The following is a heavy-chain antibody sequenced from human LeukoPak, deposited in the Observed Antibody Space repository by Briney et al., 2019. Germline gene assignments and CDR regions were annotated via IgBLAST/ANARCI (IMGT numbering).Heavy chain of an antibody. D-gene: IGHD3-16*02. Sequence: SETLSLTCTFSGGSISSYDWSWIRQPPGKGLKWIGYIYYSGSTNYNPSLKSRVTISVDTSKNQFSLKLSSVTAADTAVYYCARGDYEYVWGSYRYVHWLGAWGQGTLVTVS. V-gene: IGHV4-59*01. CDR1: GGSISSYD. CDR2: IYYSGST. CDR3: ARGDYEYVWGSYRYVHWLGA. J-gene: IGHJ5*02.